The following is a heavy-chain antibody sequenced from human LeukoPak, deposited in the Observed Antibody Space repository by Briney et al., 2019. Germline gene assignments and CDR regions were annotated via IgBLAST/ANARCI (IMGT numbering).Heavy chain of an antibody. CDR2: IIPIFGTA. Sequence: ASVKVSCKASGGTFSSYAISWVRQAPGQGLEWMGGIIPIFGTANYAQEFQGRVTITRDTSASTAYLDLSSLRSEDMAVYYCARAVRYSSGPLTDLLPYSLVYWGQGTLVTVSS. V-gene: IGHV1-69*05. D-gene: IGHD6-19*01. CDR3: ARAVRYSSGPLTDLLPYSLVY. CDR1: GGTFSSYA. J-gene: IGHJ4*02.